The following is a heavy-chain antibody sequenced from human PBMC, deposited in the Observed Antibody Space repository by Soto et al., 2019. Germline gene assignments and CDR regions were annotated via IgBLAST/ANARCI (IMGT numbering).Heavy chain of an antibody. J-gene: IGHJ4*02. V-gene: IGHV4-34*01. CDR1: GGSFSGYY. CDR2: INHSGST. Sequence: QVQLQQWGAGLLKPSETLSLTCAVYGGSFSGYYWSWIRQPPGKGLEWIGEINHSGSTNYNPSLKSRVTISVDTSKNQFSLKLSSVTAADTAVYYCARVYGKYHFDYWGQGTLVTVSS. CDR3: ARVYGKYHFDY. D-gene: IGHD2-2*02.